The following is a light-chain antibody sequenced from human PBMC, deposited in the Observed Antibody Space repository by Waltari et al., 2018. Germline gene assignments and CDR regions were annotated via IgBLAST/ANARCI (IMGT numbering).Light chain of an antibody. CDR2: KAS. J-gene: IGKJ1*01. CDR1: QNINSW. V-gene: IGKV1-5*03. CDR3: QHYNNYTPWT. Sequence: DIQMTQSPSTLSASVGDRVTITCRASQNINSWLAWYQQKPGKAPKLLIYKASSLERGVPSRFSGSGSGTEVTRTITSLQHDDFATYFCQHYNNYTPWTFGQGTKVEVK.